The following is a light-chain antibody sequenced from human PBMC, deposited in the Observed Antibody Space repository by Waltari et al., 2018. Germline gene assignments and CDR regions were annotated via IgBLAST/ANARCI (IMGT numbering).Light chain of an antibody. CDR2: YDS. J-gene: IGLJ3*02. Sequence: SYVLTQPPSVSVAPGKTPILSCAGDNIGRKTVHWYQQKPGQAPVLVIYYDSDRPSGIPERFSGSNSANMATLTIIRVEAGDEADYWCQVWDSSTDHVVFGGGTKLTVL. V-gene: IGLV3-21*04. CDR3: QVWDSSTDHVV. CDR1: NIGRKT.